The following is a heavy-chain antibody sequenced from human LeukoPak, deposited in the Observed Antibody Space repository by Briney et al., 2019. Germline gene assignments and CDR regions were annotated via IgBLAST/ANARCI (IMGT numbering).Heavy chain of an antibody. V-gene: IGHV3-23*01. J-gene: IGHJ4*02. CDR3: AKDLNAYYYDSSGYYFDY. Sequence: GGSLRLSCAASGFTFSSYAMSWVRQAPGKGLEWVSAISGSGGSTYYADSVKGRFTISRDNSKNTLYLQMNSLRAEDTAVHYCAKDLNAYYYDSSGYYFDYWGQGTLVTVSS. CDR2: ISGSGGST. CDR1: GFTFSSYA. D-gene: IGHD3-22*01.